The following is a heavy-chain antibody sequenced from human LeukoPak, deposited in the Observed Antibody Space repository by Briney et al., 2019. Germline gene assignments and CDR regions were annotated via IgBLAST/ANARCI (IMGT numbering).Heavy chain of an antibody. CDR1: GYTFTGYY. J-gene: IGHJ4*02. CDR3: ARDIVATKNLDY. CDR2: INPNSGGT. V-gene: IGHV1-2*02. D-gene: IGHD5-12*01. Sequence: ASVKVSCKTSGYTFTGYYMHWVRQAPGQGLEWMGWINPNSGGTNYAQKFQGRVTMTRDTSISTAYMELSRLRSDDTAVYYCARDIVATKNLDYWGQGTLVTVSS.